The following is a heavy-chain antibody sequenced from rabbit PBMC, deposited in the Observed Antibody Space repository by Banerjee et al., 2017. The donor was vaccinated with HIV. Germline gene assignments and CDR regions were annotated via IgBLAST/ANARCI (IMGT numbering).Heavy chain of an antibody. J-gene: IGHJ4*01. D-gene: IGHD8-1*01. CDR1: GFTLSSYS. CDR3: ARGGVYAGDGYYL. Sequence: EESGGDLVKPGASLTLTCTASGFTLSSYSMGWVRQAPGKGLEYIAYISDDGNTRYASWVNGRFTISKTSSTVDLKMTSLTAADTATYFCARGGVYAGDGYYLWGPGTLVHRL. V-gene: IGHV1S37*01. CDR2: ISDDGNT.